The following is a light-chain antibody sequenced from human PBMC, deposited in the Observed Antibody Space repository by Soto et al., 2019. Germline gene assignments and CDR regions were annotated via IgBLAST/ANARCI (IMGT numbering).Light chain of an antibody. CDR2: LAS. V-gene: IGKV1-5*03. J-gene: IGKJ2*01. CDR1: QTISGW. Sequence: DIQMTQSPSTLSAFVGDRVTITCRASQTISGWLAWYQHKPGKAPKLLIYLASNLGSGVPSRFSGSGSGAVFTLSISSLQPDDFATYYCQQYDSYPYTFGQGTKLEIK. CDR3: QQYDSYPYT.